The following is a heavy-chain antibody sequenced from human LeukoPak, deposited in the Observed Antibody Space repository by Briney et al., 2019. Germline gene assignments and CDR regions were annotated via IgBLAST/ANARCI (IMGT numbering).Heavy chain of an antibody. D-gene: IGHD3-3*01. CDR2: IYYSGST. Sequence: SETLSLTCTVSGGSISSYYWSWIRQPPGKGLEWIGYIYYSGSTNYNPSLKSRVTISVDTSKNQFSLKLSSVTAADTAVYYCAREGRRDLWSGPRIPTYYYYGMDVWGQGTTVTVSS. J-gene: IGHJ6*02. CDR1: GGSISSYY. CDR3: AREGRRDLWSGPRIPTYYYYGMDV. V-gene: IGHV4-59*01.